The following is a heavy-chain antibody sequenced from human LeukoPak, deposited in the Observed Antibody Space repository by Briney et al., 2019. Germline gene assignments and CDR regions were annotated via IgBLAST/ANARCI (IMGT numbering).Heavy chain of an antibody. J-gene: IGHJ5*01. Sequence: GGSLRLSCAASGFTFSSYWMNWVRQAPGKGLEWVSSISSSSSYIHYADSVKGRFTISRDNAKNSLYLQMNSLRAEDTAVYYCARDPGYSSSWFDYWGQGTLVTVSS. V-gene: IGHV3-21*01. CDR3: ARDPGYSSSWFDY. CDR2: ISSSSSYI. CDR1: GFTFSSYW. D-gene: IGHD6-13*01.